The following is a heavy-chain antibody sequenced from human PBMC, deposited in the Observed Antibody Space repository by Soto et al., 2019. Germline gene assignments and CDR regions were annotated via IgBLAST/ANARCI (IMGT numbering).Heavy chain of an antibody. Sequence: SETLSLTCTVSGGSISSSIYYGGWIRQPPGKGLEWIGSIFYSGSTYYNPSLKSRVTISVDTSKNQFSLKLYSVTAADTAVYYCARSLVGATTLGFDYWGQGTLVTVSS. J-gene: IGHJ4*02. CDR3: ARSLVGATTLGFDY. CDR1: GGSISSSIYY. CDR2: IFYSGST. D-gene: IGHD1-26*01. V-gene: IGHV4-39*01.